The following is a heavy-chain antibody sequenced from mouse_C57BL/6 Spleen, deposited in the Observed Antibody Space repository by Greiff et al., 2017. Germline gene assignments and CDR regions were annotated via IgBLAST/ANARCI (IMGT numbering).Heavy chain of an antibody. CDR2: ISDGGSYT. V-gene: IGHV5-4*01. J-gene: IGHJ2*01. CDR1: GFTFSSYA. CDR3: TGRYYLDY. Sequence: EVQLVESGGGLVKPGGSLKLSCAASGFTFSSYAMSWVRQTPEKRLEWVATISDGGSYTYYPDNVKGRFTISRDNAKNNLYLQMSHLKSEDTAMYYCTGRYYLDYWGQGTTLTVSS.